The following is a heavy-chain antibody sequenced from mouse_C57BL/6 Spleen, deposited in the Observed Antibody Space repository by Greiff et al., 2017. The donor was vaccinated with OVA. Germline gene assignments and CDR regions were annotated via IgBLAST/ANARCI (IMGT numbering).Heavy chain of an antibody. Sequence: EVQRVESGGGLVQPKGSLKLSCAASGFSFNTYAMNWVRQAPGKGLEWVARIRSKSNNYATYYADSVKDRFTISRDDSESMLYLQMNNLKTEDTAMYYGVRHAYDYDLWYFDVWGTGTTVTVSS. CDR3: VRHAYDYDLWYFDV. V-gene: IGHV10-1*01. D-gene: IGHD2-4*01. CDR1: GFSFNTYA. J-gene: IGHJ1*03. CDR2: IRSKSNNYAT.